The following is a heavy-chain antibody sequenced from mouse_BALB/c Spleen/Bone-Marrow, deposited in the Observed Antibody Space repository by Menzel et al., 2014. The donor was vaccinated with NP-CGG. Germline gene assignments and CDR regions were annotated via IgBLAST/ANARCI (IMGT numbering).Heavy chain of an antibody. V-gene: IGHV1-74*01. J-gene: IGHJ3*01. Sequence: QVQLQQSGPQLVRPGASVKISCKAPGYSISSYWMHWVKQRPGQGLEWIGMIDPSDSETRLNKKFKDKATLTVDKSSSTAYMQLNSPTSEDSAVYYCAPHYYGYAWFSYWGQGTLVTVSA. D-gene: IGHD1-2*01. CDR3: APHYYGYAWFSY. CDR1: GYSISSYW. CDR2: IDPSDSET.